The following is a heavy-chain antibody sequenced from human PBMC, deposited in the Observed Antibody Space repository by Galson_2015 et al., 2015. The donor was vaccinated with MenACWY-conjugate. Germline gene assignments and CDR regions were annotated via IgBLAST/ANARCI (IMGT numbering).Heavy chain of an antibody. CDR3: ARGVGAGTTFLFDY. V-gene: IGHV1-8*01. Sequence: SVKVSCKASGYTFTSYDINWVRQATGQGLEWMGWMNPNSGNTGYSQKFQGRVTMTRNTSISTAYMELSSLRSEDTAVYYCARGVGAGTTFLFDYWGQGTLVTVSS. CDR2: MNPNSGNT. J-gene: IGHJ4*02. CDR1: GYTFTSYD. D-gene: IGHD1-1*01.